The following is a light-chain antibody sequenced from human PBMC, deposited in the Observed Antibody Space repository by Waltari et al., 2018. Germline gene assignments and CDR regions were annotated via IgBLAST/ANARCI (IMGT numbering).Light chain of an antibody. J-gene: IGLJ3*02. V-gene: IGLV7-46*01. CDR1: TGVVTSSHI. CDR2: DIS. CDR3: FLSSGGARV. Sequence: AVVTQEPSLTVSPGGTVTLTCGSSTGVVTSSHIPYWFQQKPGQAPRTLIYDISNNHSWTPALFSGSLLGGKSALTLSGALPEDESDYYCFLSSGGARVFGGGTKLTVL.